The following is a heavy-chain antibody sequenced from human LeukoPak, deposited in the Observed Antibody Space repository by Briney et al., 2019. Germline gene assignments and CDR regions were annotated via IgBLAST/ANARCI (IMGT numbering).Heavy chain of an antibody. V-gene: IGHV4-31*03. CDR1: GGSISSGGYY. Sequence: PSETLSLTCTVSGGSISSGGYYWSWIRQHPGKGLEWIGYIYYSGSTYYNPSLKSRVTIPVDTSKNQFSLKLSSVTAADTAVHYCARDMTTVTYAFDIWGQGTMVTVSS. CDR3: ARDMTTVTYAFDI. D-gene: IGHD4-11*01. CDR2: IYYSGST. J-gene: IGHJ3*02.